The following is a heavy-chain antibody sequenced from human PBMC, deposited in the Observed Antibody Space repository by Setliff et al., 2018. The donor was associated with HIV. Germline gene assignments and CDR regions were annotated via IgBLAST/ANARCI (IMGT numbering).Heavy chain of an antibody. Sequence: GASVKVSCKASGYTFTSYYMHWVRQAPGQGLEWMGIINPSGGSTSYAQKFQGRVTMTRDTSTSTVDMELSSLRSEDTAVYYCARGKVVRGVIPSYHFDSWGQGTLVTVSS. CDR1: GYTFTSYY. CDR2: INPSGGST. CDR3: ARGKVVRGVIPSYHFDS. D-gene: IGHD3-10*01. J-gene: IGHJ4*02. V-gene: IGHV1-46*01.